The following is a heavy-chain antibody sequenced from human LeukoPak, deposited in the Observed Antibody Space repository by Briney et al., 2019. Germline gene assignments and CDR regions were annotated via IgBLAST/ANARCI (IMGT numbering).Heavy chain of an antibody. CDR2: IYYSGST. CDR1: GGSISSHY. CDR3: ARGMESSSSWYYYYYYMDV. V-gene: IGHV4-59*11. J-gene: IGHJ6*03. Sequence: SETLSLTCTVSGGSISSHYWSWIRQPPGEGLEWIGYIYYSGSTNYNPSLKSRVTISVDTSKNQFSLKLSSVTAADTAVYYCARGMESSSSWYYYYYYMDVWGKGTTVTVSS. D-gene: IGHD6-13*01.